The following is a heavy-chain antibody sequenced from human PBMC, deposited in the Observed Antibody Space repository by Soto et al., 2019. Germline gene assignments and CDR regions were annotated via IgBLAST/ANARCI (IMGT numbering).Heavy chain of an antibody. CDR2: TSWNSGSI. D-gene: IGHD6-13*01. V-gene: IGHV3-9*01. J-gene: IGHJ3*02. CDR1: GFTFDDYA. Sequence: GGSLRLSCAASGFTFDDYAMHWVRQAPGKGLEWVSGTSWNSGSIGYADSVKGRFTISRDNAKNSLYLQMNSLRAEDTALYYCAKQASSSWYGAFDIWGQGTMVTVSS. CDR3: AKQASSSWYGAFDI.